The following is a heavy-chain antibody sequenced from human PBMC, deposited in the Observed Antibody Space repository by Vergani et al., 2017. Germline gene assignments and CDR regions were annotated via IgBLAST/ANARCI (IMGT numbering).Heavy chain of an antibody. CDR1: GFTFSSYA. D-gene: IGHD3-3*01. CDR3: ARDPPYDFWSGKGGFDY. CDR2: ISSSSSYI. J-gene: IGHJ4*02. Sequence: EVQLLESGGGLVQPGGSLRLSCAASGFTFSSYAMSWVRQAPGKGLEWVSSISSSSSYIYYADSVKGRFTISRDNAKNSLYLQMNSLRAEDTAVYYCARDPPYDFWSGKGGFDYWGQGTLVTVSS. V-gene: IGHV3-21*01.